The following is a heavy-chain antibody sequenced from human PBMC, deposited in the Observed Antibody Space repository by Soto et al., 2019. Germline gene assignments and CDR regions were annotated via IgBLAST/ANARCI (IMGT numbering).Heavy chain of an antibody. CDR1: GFTFSNYA. CDR3: ARRGSGGYYEY. D-gene: IGHD6-19*01. CDR2: ISGSGDST. Sequence: EVQLLESGGGLVQPGGSLRLSCAASGFTFSNYAMNWVRQAPGKGLEWVSVISGSGDSTYYADSVKGRFTISRDNSKNTMWLQMNSMRAENTAICCCARRGSGGYYEYWGLGAMVTVS. J-gene: IGHJ4*02. V-gene: IGHV3-23*01.